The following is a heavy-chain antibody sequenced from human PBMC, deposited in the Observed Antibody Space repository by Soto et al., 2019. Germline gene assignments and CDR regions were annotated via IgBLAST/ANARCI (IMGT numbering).Heavy chain of an antibody. V-gene: IGHV4-39*01. CDR3: ARSLRDSGTGGDAFHV. CDR1: GGSITIDHYY. J-gene: IGHJ3*01. CDR2: IYHGGST. D-gene: IGHD6-13*01. Sequence: QLQLQEAGPGLVKPSETMSLTCTVFGGSITIDHYYSAWSRQPPGKGLEWIATIYHGGSTFYNPSLQRRVTISMDTSANQFSLKLNSVTAADPAVYFCARSLRDSGTGGDAFHVWGQRTMATVSS.